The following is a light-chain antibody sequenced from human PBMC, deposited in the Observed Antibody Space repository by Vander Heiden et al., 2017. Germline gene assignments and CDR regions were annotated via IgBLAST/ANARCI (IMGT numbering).Light chain of an antibody. V-gene: IGLV2-18*01. J-gene: IGLJ3*02. CDR1: RSDVGSYNR. CDR2: EVS. Sequence: QSALTQPPSVSGSPGQSVTISCTGTRSDVGSYNRVSWYQQSPGTAPKLMIYEVSNRPSGVPDRFSGSKSGNTASLTISGLQAEDEADYYCSLYTSSSTVVFGGGTKLTVL. CDR3: SLYTSSSTVV.